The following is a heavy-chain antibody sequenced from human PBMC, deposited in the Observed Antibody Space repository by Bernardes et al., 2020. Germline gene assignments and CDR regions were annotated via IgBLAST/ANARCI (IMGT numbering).Heavy chain of an antibody. V-gene: IGHV2-5*02. J-gene: IGHJ4*02. Sequence: SGGTLSKPTQTLTLTCPFSGFSLSPGGVGVGWIRQSPGKALEWLALIYWDDDKRYSPSLKNRLTITKDTSKNQVVLTMTNMDPVDTATYYCAHRRGGWYFDYWGQGTLVTVSS. CDR3: AHRRGGWYFDY. D-gene: IGHD6-19*01. CDR1: GFSLSPGGVG. CDR2: IYWDDDK.